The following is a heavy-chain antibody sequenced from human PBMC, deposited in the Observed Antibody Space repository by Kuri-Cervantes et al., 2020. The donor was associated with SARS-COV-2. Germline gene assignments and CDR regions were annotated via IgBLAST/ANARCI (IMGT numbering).Heavy chain of an antibody. CDR3: ARLRQLGFDY. Sequence: SETLSLTCTVSGGPISSSSYYWGWIRQPPGKGLEWIGSIYYSGSTYYNPSLKSRVTISVDTSKNQFSLKLSSVTAVDTAVYYCARLRQLGFDYWGQGTLVTVSS. CDR2: IYYSGST. CDR1: GGPISSSSYY. J-gene: IGHJ4*02. D-gene: IGHD6-13*01. V-gene: IGHV4-39*01.